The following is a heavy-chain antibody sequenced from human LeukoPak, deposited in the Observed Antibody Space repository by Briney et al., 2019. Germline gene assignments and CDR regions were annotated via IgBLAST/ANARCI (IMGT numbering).Heavy chain of an antibody. Sequence: PSETLSLTCAVSGGSISNGSYYWSWIRQYPGKGPEWIGYIYYTGSTYYDPSLRSRLTMSVDTPKNQFSLRLRSVTAADTAVYYCARSTVADDAFDIWGQGTMVTVSS. CDR2: IYYTGST. V-gene: IGHV4-31*11. J-gene: IGHJ3*02. CDR3: ARSTVADDAFDI. D-gene: IGHD4-23*01. CDR1: GGSISNGSYY.